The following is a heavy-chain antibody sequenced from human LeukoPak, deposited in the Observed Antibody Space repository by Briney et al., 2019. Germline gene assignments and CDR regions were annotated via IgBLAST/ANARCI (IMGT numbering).Heavy chain of an antibody. CDR1: GYTFTSYG. D-gene: IGHD1-1*01. Sequence: ASVKVSCKASGYTFTSYGISWVRQAPGQGLEWMGWISAYNGNTNYAQKLQGRVTMTTDTSTSTACMELRSLRSDDTAVYYCARDMGRLSAFDIWGQGTMVTVSS. V-gene: IGHV1-18*01. CDR2: ISAYNGNT. CDR3: ARDMGRLSAFDI. J-gene: IGHJ3*02.